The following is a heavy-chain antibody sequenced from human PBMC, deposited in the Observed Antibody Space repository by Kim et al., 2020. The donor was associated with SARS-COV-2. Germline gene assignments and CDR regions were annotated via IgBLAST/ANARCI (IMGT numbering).Heavy chain of an antibody. CDR1: GFTFSGSA. CDR3: LRLDPNLYYYGMDV. J-gene: IGHJ6*02. CDR2: IRSEANSYAT. Sequence: GGSLRLSCAASGFTFSGSAMHWVRQASGKGLEWVGRIRSEANSYATAYAASVKGRFTISRDDSKNTAYLQMNSLKTEDTAVYYCLRLDPNLYYYGMDVWGQGTTVTVSS. V-gene: IGHV3-73*01.